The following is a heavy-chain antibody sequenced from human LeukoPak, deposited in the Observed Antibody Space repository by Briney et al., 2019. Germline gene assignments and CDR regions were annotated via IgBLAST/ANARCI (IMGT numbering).Heavy chain of an antibody. V-gene: IGHV3-74*01. CDR1: GFPFSSFW. D-gene: IGHD2-21*02. CDR2: VSTDGRST. CDR3: VRRCYGGCYGLGH. J-gene: IGHJ4*02. Sequence: GGSLRLSCAASGFPFSSFWMHWVRQVPGQGLEWVSRVSTDGRSTNYADSVKGRFTISRDNTKNTVLLQMNSLRADDTAVYYCVRRCYGGCYGLGHWGQGTLVTVSS.